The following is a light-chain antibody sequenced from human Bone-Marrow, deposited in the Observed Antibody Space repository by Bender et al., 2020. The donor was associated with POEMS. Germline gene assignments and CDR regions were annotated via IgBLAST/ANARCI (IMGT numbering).Light chain of an antibody. V-gene: IGLV1-44*01. CDR2: SNN. Sequence: QSVLTQPPSASGTPGQSVTISCSGTSSNFGNNAANWYQHVPGTAPKLLIYSNNQRPSGVPDRFSASTSGTSVSLAISGLHSDDEADYYCSSWDDSLNGWVFGGGTKLTVL. J-gene: IGLJ3*02. CDR1: SSNFGNNA. CDR3: SSWDDSLNGWV.